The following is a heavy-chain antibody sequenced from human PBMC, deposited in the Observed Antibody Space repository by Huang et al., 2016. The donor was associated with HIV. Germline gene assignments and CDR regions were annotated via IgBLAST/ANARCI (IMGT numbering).Heavy chain of an antibody. D-gene: IGHD4-17*01. CDR3: VRDTVAHGFDV. Sequence: QVQLVESGGGVAQPGRSQRLSCVASGFSLSTYAMHWVRQAPGKGLEWVAVISHDGNNSYYADSLKGRFTISRDNSKNKLYLQMSSLRPEDTAVYYCVRDTVAHGFDVWGPGTLVTVSS. J-gene: IGHJ3*01. CDR2: ISHDGNNS. CDR1: GFSLSTYA. V-gene: IGHV3-30*04.